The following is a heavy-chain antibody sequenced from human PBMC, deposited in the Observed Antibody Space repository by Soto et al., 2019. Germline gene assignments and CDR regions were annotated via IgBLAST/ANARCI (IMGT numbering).Heavy chain of an antibody. CDR2: ISPSSSFL. J-gene: IGHJ4*02. CDR3: ATVGTDYGSGSPYYSDY. V-gene: IGHV3-21*06. D-gene: IGHD3-10*01. CDR1: GFSFRSYY. Sequence: EVQLVESGGGLVKPGGSLRLSCAASGFSFRSYYMNWVRQAPGRGLEWVSSISPSSSFLNYADSVKGRFTISRDNAKSSGNLQMNSLRAEVTAVYYWATVGTDYGSGSPYYSDYWGQGTLVTVSS.